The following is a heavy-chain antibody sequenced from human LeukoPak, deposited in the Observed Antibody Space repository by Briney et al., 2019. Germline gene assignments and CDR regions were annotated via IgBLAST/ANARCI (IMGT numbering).Heavy chain of an antibody. J-gene: IGHJ4*02. CDR2: INHSGST. CDR1: GGSFSGYY. Sequence: SETLSLTCAVYGGSFSGYYWSWIRQPPGKGLEWIGEINHSGSTNYNPSLKSRVIISVDTSKNQFSLKLSSVTATDTAVYYCARHEAQDFDYWGQGTLVTVSS. CDR3: ARHEAQDFDY. V-gene: IGHV4-34*01.